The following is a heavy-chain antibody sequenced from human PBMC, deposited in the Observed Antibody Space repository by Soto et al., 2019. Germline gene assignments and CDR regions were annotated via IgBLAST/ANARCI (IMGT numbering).Heavy chain of an antibody. Sequence: NPSETLSLTCTVSGGSISSGDYYWSWIRQPPGKGLEWIGYIYYSGSTYYNPSLKSRVTISVDTSKNQFSLKLSSVTAADTAVYYCARVCSGGSCYSPIFDYWGQGTLVTVSS. J-gene: IGHJ4*02. V-gene: IGHV4-30-4*01. D-gene: IGHD2-15*01. CDR3: ARVCSGGSCYSPIFDY. CDR2: IYYSGST. CDR1: GGSISSGDYY.